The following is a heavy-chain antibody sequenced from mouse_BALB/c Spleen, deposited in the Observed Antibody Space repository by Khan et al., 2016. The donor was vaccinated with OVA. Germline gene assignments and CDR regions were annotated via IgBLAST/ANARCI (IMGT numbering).Heavy chain of an antibody. CDR2: ISSGGRT. J-gene: IGHJ4*01. CDR1: GFTFSSYA. D-gene: IGHD2-1*01. Sequence: EVELVESGGGLVKPGGSLKLSCAASGFTFSSYAMSWVRQTPEKRLEWVAPISSGGRTYYPDSVKGRFTISRDNARNILYLQMSSLRSEDTAMYYCASGYGNFVNPHYAMDYWGQGTSVTVSS. V-gene: IGHV5-6-5*01. CDR3: ASGYGNFVNPHYAMDY.